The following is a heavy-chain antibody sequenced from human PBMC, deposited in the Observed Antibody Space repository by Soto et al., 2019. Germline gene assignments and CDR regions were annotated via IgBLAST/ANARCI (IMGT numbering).Heavy chain of an antibody. CDR2: IYYSGST. V-gene: IGHV4-59*01. Sequence: SETLSLTCTVSGGSISSYYWSWIRQPPGKGLEWIGYIYYSGSTNYNPSLKSRVTISVDTSKNQFSLKLSSVTAADTAVYYCARRWGRAFDIWGQGTMVTVSS. CDR1: GGSISSYY. J-gene: IGHJ3*02. D-gene: IGHD1-26*01. CDR3: ARRWGRAFDI.